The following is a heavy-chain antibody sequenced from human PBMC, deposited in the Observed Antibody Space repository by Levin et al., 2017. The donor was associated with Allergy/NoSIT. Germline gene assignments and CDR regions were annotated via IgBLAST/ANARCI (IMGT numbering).Heavy chain of an antibody. CDR1: GFTFSSYA. Sequence: GGSLRLSCAASGFTFSSYAMSWVRQAPGKGLEWVSAISGSGGSTYYADSVKGRFTISRDNSKNTLYLQMNSLRAEDTAVYYCAKDNSVVLRVGLFDYWGQGTLVTVSS. CDR2: ISGSGGST. D-gene: IGHD4-23*01. CDR3: AKDNSVVLRVGLFDY. J-gene: IGHJ4*02. V-gene: IGHV3-23*01.